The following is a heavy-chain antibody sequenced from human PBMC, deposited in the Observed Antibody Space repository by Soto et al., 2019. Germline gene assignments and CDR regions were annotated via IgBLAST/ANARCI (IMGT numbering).Heavy chain of an antibody. CDR3: ARGVPGIAVAGTPNWYFDL. D-gene: IGHD6-19*01. V-gene: IGHV1-18*01. CDR2: ISAYNGNT. J-gene: IGHJ2*01. Sequence: QVQLVQSGAEVKKPGASVKVSCKASGYPCTSYGISWVRQAPGQGLEWMGWISAYNGNTNYAQKLQGRVTMTPDTSTSTAYMELRSRRSDDTAVYYCARGVPGIAVAGTPNWYFDLWGRGTLVTVSS. CDR1: GYPCTSYG.